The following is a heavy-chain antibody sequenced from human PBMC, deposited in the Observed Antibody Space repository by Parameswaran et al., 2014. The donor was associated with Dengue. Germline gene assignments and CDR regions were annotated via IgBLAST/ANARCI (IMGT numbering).Heavy chain of an antibody. Sequence: VRQAPGKGLEWVSHISNSGSTIHYTDSVKGRFIISRDTAKNSLFLQMNSLRNEDTGVYYCVRDETFEWGLSYYYGMDVWGPGTTVTVSS. D-gene: IGHD3-9*01. CDR3: VRDETFEWGLSYYYGMDV. V-gene: IGHV3-48*02. CDR2: ISNSGSTI. J-gene: IGHJ6*02.